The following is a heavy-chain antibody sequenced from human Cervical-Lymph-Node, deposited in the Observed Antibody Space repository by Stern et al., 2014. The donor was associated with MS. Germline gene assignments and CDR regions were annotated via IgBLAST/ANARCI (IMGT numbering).Heavy chain of an antibody. D-gene: IGHD6-13*01. V-gene: IGHV5-51*03. CDR2: VDPGDSDA. CDR1: GYSFTSYW. J-gene: IGHJ5*02. Sequence: EMQLVESGAEVEKPGESLKISCTGSGYSFTSYWIAWVRHMPGKGLEWMGIVDPGDSDARYSPSFQGQVSISADKSTSTAYLQWSSLKASDTAMYYCARTRYSSSWYTFDPWGQGTLVTVSS. CDR3: ARTRYSSSWYTFDP.